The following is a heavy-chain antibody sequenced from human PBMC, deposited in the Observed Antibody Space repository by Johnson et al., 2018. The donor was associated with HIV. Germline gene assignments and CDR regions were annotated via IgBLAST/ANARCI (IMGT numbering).Heavy chain of an antibody. Sequence: VQLVESGGGLVQPGGSLRLSCAASGFTFSSYWMSWVRQAPGKGLEWVANIKQDGSEKYYVDSVKGRFTISRDNSKNSLYLQMNSLRVEDTALYYCAKGITVAGMGDAFDIWGQGTMVTVSS. J-gene: IGHJ3*02. D-gene: IGHD6-19*01. CDR3: AKGITVAGMGDAFDI. V-gene: IGHV3-7*03. CDR2: IKQDGSEK. CDR1: GFTFSSYW.